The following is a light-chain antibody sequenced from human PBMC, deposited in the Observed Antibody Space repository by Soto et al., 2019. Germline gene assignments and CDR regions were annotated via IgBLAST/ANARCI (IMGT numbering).Light chain of an antibody. Sequence: IVMAQSPVTLSVSPGEGATLSCRASQSVRSNLAWYQQKPGQAPRLLMYGASTRATGMPARFSGSGSGTEFTLTISSLQSEDFAVYYCQQYNNWPRTFGQGTKV. J-gene: IGKJ1*01. CDR3: QQYNNWPRT. CDR2: GAS. V-gene: IGKV3-15*01. CDR1: QSVRSN.